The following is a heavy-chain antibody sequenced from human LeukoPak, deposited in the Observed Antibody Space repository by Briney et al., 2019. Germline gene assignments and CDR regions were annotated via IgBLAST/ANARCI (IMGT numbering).Heavy chain of an antibody. CDR3: AGQSYYCDSSGYYFRVIDY. V-gene: IGHV4-39*01. CDR1: GGSISSSSYY. Sequence: SETLSLTCTVSGGSISSSSYYWGWIRQPPGKGLEWIGSIYYSGSTYYNPSLKSRVTISVDTSKNQFSLKLSSVTAADTAVYYCAGQSYYCDSSGYYFRVIDYWGQGTLVTVSS. CDR2: IYYSGST. J-gene: IGHJ4*02. D-gene: IGHD3-22*01.